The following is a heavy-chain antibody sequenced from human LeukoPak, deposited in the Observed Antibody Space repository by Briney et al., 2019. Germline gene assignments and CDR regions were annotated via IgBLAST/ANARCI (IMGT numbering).Heavy chain of an antibody. CDR1: GYTFTSYG. Sequence: ASVKVSCKASGYTFTSYGISWVRQATGQGPEWMGGISAYNGNTNYAQKLQGRVTMTTDTSTSTGYMELRSLRSDDTAVYYCARDPRLMVRGVLDAFDIWGQGTMVTVSS. V-gene: IGHV1-18*01. D-gene: IGHD3-10*01. J-gene: IGHJ3*02. CDR3: ARDPRLMVRGVLDAFDI. CDR2: ISAYNGNT.